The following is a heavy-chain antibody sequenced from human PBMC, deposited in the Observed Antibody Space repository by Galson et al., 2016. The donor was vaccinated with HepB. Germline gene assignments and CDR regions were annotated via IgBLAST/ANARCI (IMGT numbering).Heavy chain of an antibody. Sequence: SLRLSCAASGFTSSSYWMHWARQAPGKGLVWVSRISSDGSKTTYADSVKGRFTISRDNAKNTLSQQMNSLRVEDTAVYYCHVWFGESRYGVDVWGQGTTVTVSS. D-gene: IGHD3-10*01. CDR3: HVWFGESRYGVDV. V-gene: IGHV3-74*01. CDR1: GFTSSSYW. J-gene: IGHJ6*02. CDR2: ISSDGSKT.